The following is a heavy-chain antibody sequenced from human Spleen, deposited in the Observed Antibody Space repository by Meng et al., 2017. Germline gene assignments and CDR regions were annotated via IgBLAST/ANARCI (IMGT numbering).Heavy chain of an antibody. J-gene: IGHJ4*02. V-gene: IGHV3-33*01. Sequence: GESLKISCTTSGFTLGDYVVSWFRQAPGKGLEWVAVIWYDGSNKYYADSVKGRFTISRDNSKSTLYLQMSSLRAEDTAVYYCARNNYYESSGLYWGQGTLVTVSS. D-gene: IGHD3-22*01. CDR1: GFTLGDYV. CDR2: IWYDGSNK. CDR3: ARNNYYESSGLY.